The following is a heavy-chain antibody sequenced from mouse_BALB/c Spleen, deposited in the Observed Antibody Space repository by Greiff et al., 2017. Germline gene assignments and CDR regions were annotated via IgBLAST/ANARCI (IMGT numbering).Heavy chain of an antibody. Sequence: EVHLVESGGGLVQPGGSLRLSCATSGFTFSDFYMEWVRQPPGKRLEWIAASRNKANDYTTEYSASVKGRFIVSRDTSQSILYLQMNALSAEDTAIYYCARDAGDGNYVAWFAYWGQGTLVTVSA. CDR1: GFTFSDFY. D-gene: IGHD2-1*01. J-gene: IGHJ3*01. V-gene: IGHV7-1*02. CDR2: SRNKANDYTT. CDR3: ARDAGDGNYVAWFAY.